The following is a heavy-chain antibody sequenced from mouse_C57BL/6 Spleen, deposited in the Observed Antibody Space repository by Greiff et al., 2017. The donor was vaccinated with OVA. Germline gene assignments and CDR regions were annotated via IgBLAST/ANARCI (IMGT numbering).Heavy chain of an antibody. D-gene: IGHD4-1*01. Sequence: EVQLQQSGGGLVKPGGSLKLSCAASGFTFSDYGMHWVRQAPEKGLEWVAYISSGSSTIYYADTVKGRFTISRDNAKNTLFLQMTSLRSEDTAMYYCARGAWDEYFDYWGQGTTLTVSS. CDR2: ISSGSSTI. CDR3: ARGAWDEYFDY. V-gene: IGHV5-17*01. J-gene: IGHJ2*01. CDR1: GFTFSDYG.